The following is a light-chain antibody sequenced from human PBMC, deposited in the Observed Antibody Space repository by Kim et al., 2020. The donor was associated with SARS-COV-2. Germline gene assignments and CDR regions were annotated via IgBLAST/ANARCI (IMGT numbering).Light chain of an antibody. CDR2: EDN. J-gene: IGLJ3*02. CDR3: QSYDSSNHGV. CDR1: SGSIASNY. Sequence: KTVTTSCTRSSGSIASNYVQWYQQRPGSSPTTVIYEDNQSPSGVPDRFSGSIDSSSNSASLTISGLKTEDEADYYCQSYDSSNHGVFGGGTQLTVL. V-gene: IGLV6-57*01.